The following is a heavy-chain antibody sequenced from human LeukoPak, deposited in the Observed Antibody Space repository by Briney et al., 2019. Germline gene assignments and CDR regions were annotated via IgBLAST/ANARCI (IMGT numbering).Heavy chain of an antibody. Sequence: ASVNVSCKPSGYTFTRYGINWVRQAPGQGLEWMESISVYNCNTNYPHKFQGRVTMTTNTCASTGYMELRSLRSDDTALYYCARDRLEWEITRDFDYWGQGTLVTVSS. CDR1: GYTFTRYG. J-gene: IGHJ4*02. CDR2: ISVYNCNT. V-gene: IGHV1-18*01. D-gene: IGHD1-26*01. CDR3: ARDRLEWEITRDFDY.